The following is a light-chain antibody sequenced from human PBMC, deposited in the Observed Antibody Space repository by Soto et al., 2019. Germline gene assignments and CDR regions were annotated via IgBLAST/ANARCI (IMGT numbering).Light chain of an antibody. CDR2: AAS. CDR1: QSVSSY. J-gene: IGKJ4*01. V-gene: IGKV3-11*01. Sequence: IGLTQSPASFSSSTGDRVTLTCRASQSVSSYLAWYQQKPGRAPKLLIFAASNIERGVPARFSGSGSGTDFTLTISCLEPEDFAVYYCQQHCNWPPTFGGGTKVEIK. CDR3: QQHCNWPPT.